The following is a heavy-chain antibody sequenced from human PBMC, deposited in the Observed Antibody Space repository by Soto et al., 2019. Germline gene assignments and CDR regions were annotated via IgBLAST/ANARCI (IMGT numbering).Heavy chain of an antibody. J-gene: IGHJ4*02. D-gene: IGHD5-12*01. CDR2: VSGGAGGT. CDR1: GFPFSYYC. CDR3: TWRIFDK. V-gene: IGHV3-23*01. Sequence: PGGFLRLACASAGFPFSYYCMNWVRQSPGEGLEWVALVSGGAGGTYYADAVKGRFTASRDNSKNMFYLQLSNLKAEDTAVYYCTWRIFDKWGPGTLVTVSS.